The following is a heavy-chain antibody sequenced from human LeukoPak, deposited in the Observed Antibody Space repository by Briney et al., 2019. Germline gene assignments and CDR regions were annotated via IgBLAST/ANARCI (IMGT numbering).Heavy chain of an antibody. CDR2: INSDGSST. D-gene: IGHD5-18*01. J-gene: IGHJ4*02. CDR3: ARVGDVYSYGFIAY. Sequence: PGGSLRLSCAASGFTLSSYWMHWVRQAPGKGLVWVSRINSDGSSTTYADSVKGRFTISRDNAKNTLYLQMNSLRAEDKAVYYCARVGDVYSYGFIAYWGQGTLVTVSS. V-gene: IGHV3-74*01. CDR1: GFTLSSYW.